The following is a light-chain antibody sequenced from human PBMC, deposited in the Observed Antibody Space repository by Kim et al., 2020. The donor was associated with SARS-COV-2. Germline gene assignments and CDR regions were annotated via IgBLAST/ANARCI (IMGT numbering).Light chain of an antibody. CDR1: QGISND. V-gene: IGKV1-27*01. CDR3: KKYNSAPRT. Sequence: DIQMTQSPSSLSASVGDRVTITCRASQGISNDLAWYQQKPGKVPKLLIYAESTLQSGVPSRFSGSGSGTDFTLTISSLQPEDVATYYCKKYNSAPRTFGQGRKVDIK. J-gene: IGKJ1*01. CDR2: AES.